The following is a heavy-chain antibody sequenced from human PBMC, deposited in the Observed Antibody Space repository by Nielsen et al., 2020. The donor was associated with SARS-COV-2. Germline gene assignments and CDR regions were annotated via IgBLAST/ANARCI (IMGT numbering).Heavy chain of an antibody. J-gene: IGHJ4*02. CDR2: INHSGST. CDR3: ARGDYSSGALDY. D-gene: IGHD6-19*01. CDR1: GGSFSGYY. V-gene: IGHV4-34*01. Sequence: SETLSLTCAVYGGSFSGYYWSWIRQPPGKGLEWIGEINHSGSTNYNPSLKSRVTISVDTSKNQFSLKLSSVTAADTAVYYCARGDYSSGALDYWGQGTLVTVSS.